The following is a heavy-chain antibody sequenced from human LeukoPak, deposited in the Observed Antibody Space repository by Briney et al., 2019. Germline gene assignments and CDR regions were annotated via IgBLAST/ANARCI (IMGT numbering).Heavy chain of an antibody. V-gene: IGHV3-11*05. CDR2: ISSSSSYT. CDR1: GFTFSDYY. CDR3: ARDGPGISRFSDY. J-gene: IGHJ4*02. D-gene: IGHD3-3*02. Sequence: GRSLRLSCAASGFTFSDYYMSWIRQAPGKWLEWVSFISSSSSYTNYEGSVKGRSAISRDNAKNSLYLQRNSLRVEDTAVYFCARDGPGISRFSDYWGQGTLVTVSS.